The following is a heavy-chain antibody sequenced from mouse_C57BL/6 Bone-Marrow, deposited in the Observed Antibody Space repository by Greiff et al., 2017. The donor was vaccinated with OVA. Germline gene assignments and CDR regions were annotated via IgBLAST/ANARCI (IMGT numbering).Heavy chain of an antibody. D-gene: IGHD3-2*02. CDR1: GYTFTDYY. CDR2: INPYNGGT. V-gene: IGHV1-19*01. Sequence: EVQLQESGPVLVKPGASVKMSCKASGYTFTDYYMNWVKQSPGKSLEWIGVINPYNGGTSYNQKFKGKATLTVDNSSSTAYMELNSLTSEDSAVYYCARRRLPRAAGFAYWGQGTLVTVSA. J-gene: IGHJ3*01. CDR3: ARRRLPRAAGFAY.